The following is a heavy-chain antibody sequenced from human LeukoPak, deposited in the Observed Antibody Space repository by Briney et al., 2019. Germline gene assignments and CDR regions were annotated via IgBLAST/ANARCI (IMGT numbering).Heavy chain of an antibody. Sequence: GGSLRLSCAASGFTFSSYAMSWVRQAPGKGLEWVSVINTSGSGTFYADSVKGRFTISRDSSKNTLYLQMNSLRAEDTAVYYCAKGVWDSSGWYLDYWGQGTLVTVSS. CDR3: AKGVWDSSGWYLDY. CDR1: GFTFSSYA. J-gene: IGHJ4*02. D-gene: IGHD6-19*01. V-gene: IGHV3-23*05. CDR2: INTSGSGT.